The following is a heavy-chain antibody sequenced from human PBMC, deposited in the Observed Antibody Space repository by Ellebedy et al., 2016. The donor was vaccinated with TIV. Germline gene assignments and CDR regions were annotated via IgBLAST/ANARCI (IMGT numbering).Heavy chain of an antibody. CDR2: INKDGSEK. D-gene: IGHD3-16*01. CDR1: GHIFSNVW. V-gene: IGHV3-7*01. CDR3: TGRGGCNTSCSDH. Sequence: GGSLRLSXAASGHIFSNVWMGWVRQAPGKGLEWVANINKDGSEKYYADSVKGRFIISRDNAKNSSFLQMNSLRGDDAAMYYCTGRGGCNTSCSDHWGHGTVVSVSS. J-gene: IGHJ4*01.